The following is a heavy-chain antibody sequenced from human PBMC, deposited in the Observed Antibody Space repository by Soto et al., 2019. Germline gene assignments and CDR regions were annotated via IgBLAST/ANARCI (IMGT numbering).Heavy chain of an antibody. CDR1: GYRFSSDW. D-gene: IGHD2-15*01. Sequence: PEESLKISWKGSGYRFSSDWIGWVRQMPGKGLEWMGIIYPGDSRSRYSPSFQGQVTMSFDKSISTAYLQWSSLKPSDTAIYYCARHGSPYEFGCFDFWGQGTLVTVSS. V-gene: IGHV5-51*01. CDR3: ARHGSPYEFGCFDF. CDR2: IYPGDSRS. J-gene: IGHJ4*02.